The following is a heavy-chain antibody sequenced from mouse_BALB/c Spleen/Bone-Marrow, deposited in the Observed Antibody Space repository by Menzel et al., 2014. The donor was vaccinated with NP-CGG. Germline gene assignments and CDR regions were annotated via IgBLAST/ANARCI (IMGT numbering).Heavy chain of an antibody. Sequence: VQLQQSGAELVKPGASVKLSCKASGYTFTSYWIHWVKLRPGQGLEWIGEINPSNGRTNYNEKFKNKATLTVDKSSSTAYIQLSSLTSEDSAVYYCARYDGPAWFAYWGQETLVTVSA. J-gene: IGHJ3*01. CDR1: GYTFTSYW. CDR2: INPSNGRT. D-gene: IGHD2-3*01. V-gene: IGHV1S81*02. CDR3: ARYDGPAWFAY.